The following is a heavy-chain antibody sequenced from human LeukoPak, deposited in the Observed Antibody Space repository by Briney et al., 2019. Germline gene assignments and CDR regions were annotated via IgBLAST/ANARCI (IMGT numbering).Heavy chain of an antibody. V-gene: IGHV4-31*03. CDR2: IYYSGST. CDR1: GGSISSGGYY. D-gene: IGHD1-7*01. J-gene: IGHJ6*03. Sequence: SETLSLTCTVSGGSISSGGYYWSWIRQHPGKGLEWIGYIYYSGSTYYNPSLKSRVTISVDTSKNQFPLKLSSVTAADTAVYYCARGCPTGTTGYYYYMDVWGKGTTVTVSS. CDR3: ARGCPTGTTGYYYYMDV.